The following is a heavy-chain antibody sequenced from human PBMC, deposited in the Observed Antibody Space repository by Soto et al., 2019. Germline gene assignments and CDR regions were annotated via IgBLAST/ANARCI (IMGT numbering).Heavy chain of an antibody. V-gene: IGHV4-31*03. D-gene: IGHD3-3*01. CDR2: IYYSGST. J-gene: IGHJ5*02. Sequence: SETLSLTCTVSGGSISSGGYYWSWIRQHPGKGLEWIGYIYYSGSTYYNPSLKSRVTISVDTSKNQFSLKLSSVTAADTAAYYCARGRGRLGVVPNRFDPWGQGTPVTVSS. CDR1: GGSISSGGYY. CDR3: ARGRGRLGVVPNRFDP.